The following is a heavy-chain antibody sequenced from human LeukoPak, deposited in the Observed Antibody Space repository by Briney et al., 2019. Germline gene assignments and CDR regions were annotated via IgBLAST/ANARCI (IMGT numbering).Heavy chain of an antibody. Sequence: GGSLRLSCAASGLSFSSYEMNWVRQAPGKGLEWVSYIRSSGSTTYYADSVKGRFTISRDNAKDSLYLQMNSLRAEDTAVYYCVRVGNSLNYFDCWGQGTLVTVSS. J-gene: IGHJ4*02. V-gene: IGHV3-48*03. CDR1: GLSFSSYE. D-gene: IGHD3-16*01. CDR2: IRSSGSTT. CDR3: VRVGNSLNYFDC.